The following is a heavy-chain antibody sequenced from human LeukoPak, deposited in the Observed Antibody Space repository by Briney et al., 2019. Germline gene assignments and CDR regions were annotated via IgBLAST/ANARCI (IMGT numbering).Heavy chain of an antibody. Sequence: PGGSLRLSCAASGFTFSSYAMSWVRQAPGKGLEWVSAISGSGGSTYYADSVKGLFTISRDNSKNTLYLQMNSLRAEDTAVYYCAKDGTYYDFWSGSGAFDYWGQGTLVTVSS. V-gene: IGHV3-23*01. CDR3: AKDGTYYDFWSGSGAFDY. J-gene: IGHJ4*02. D-gene: IGHD3-3*01. CDR1: GFTFSSYA. CDR2: ISGSGGST.